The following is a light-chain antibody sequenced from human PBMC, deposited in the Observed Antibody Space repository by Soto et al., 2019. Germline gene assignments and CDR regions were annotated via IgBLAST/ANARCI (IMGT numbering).Light chain of an antibody. Sequence: EIVLTQSPATLSLSPGERATLSCRASQSVSSYLAWYQQKPGQAPRLLIYDASNRATGIPARFSGSGSGTDFTLTISSLEPVDFAVYYCQQRSNWPPPFGQGTRLEIK. CDR3: QQRSNWPPP. CDR1: QSVSSY. J-gene: IGKJ5*01. CDR2: DAS. V-gene: IGKV3-11*01.